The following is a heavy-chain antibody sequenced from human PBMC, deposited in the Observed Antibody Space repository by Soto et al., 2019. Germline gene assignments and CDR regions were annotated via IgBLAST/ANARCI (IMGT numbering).Heavy chain of an antibody. D-gene: IGHD1-26*01. Sequence: ASVKVSCKASGYTFTSYAMHWVRQAPGQRLEWMGWINAGNGNTKYSQKLQGRVTITRDTSASTAYMELSSLRSEDTAVYYCARDGRTDNWFDPWGQGTLVTVSS. J-gene: IGHJ5*02. CDR3: ARDGRTDNWFDP. CDR2: INAGNGNT. CDR1: GYTFTSYA. V-gene: IGHV1-3*01.